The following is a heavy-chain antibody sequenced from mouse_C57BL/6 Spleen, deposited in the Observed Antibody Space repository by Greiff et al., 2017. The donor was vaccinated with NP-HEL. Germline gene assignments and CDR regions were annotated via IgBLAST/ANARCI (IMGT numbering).Heavy chain of an antibody. CDR2: INPYNGGT. CDR1: GYTFTDYY. D-gene: IGHD1-1*01. V-gene: IGHV1-19*01. J-gene: IGHJ4*01. Sequence: VQLQQSGPVLVKPGASVKMSCKASGYTFTDYYMNWVKQSHGKSLEWIGVINPYNGGTSYNQKFKGKATLTVDKSSSTAYMELNSLTSEDSAVYYCARPTVVAPYAMDYWGQGTSVTVSS. CDR3: ARPTVVAPYAMDY.